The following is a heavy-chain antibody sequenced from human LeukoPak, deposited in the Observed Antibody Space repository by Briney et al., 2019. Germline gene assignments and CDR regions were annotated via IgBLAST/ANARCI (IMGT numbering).Heavy chain of an antibody. V-gene: IGHV4-31*03. CDR2: INYRGSA. CDR1: GGSINSIDYF. CDR3: ARDTVPGDSFDI. Sequence: PSETLSLTCTVSGGSINSIDYFWSWIRQYPGKGLEWIGYINYRGSAYYSPSLKSRLIISINTSDNQFSLKLTSVTAADTAVYYRARDTVPGDSFDIWGPGTMVTVSS. J-gene: IGHJ3*02.